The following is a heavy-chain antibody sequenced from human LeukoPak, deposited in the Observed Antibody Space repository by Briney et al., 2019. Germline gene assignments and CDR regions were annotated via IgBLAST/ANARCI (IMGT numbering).Heavy chain of an antibody. Sequence: ASVKVSCMASGYTFTSYYMHWVRQAPRQGLEWMGIINPSGGSTSYAQKSQRRVTMTMDTSTSTVYMELSSLRSEDTAVYYCARGGDYGDYWNWYDPWGQGTLVTVSS. CDR3: ARGGDYGDYWNWYDP. CDR2: INPSGGST. D-gene: IGHD4-17*01. J-gene: IGHJ5*02. V-gene: IGHV1-46*01. CDR1: GYTFTSYY.